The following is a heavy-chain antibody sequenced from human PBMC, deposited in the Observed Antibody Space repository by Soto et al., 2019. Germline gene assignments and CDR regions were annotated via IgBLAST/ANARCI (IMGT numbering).Heavy chain of an antibody. CDR2: ISSSSSYI. Sequence: PGGSLSLSCAASGFTFSSYSMNWVRQAPGKGLEWVSSISSSSSYIYYADSVKGRFTISRDNAKNSLYLQMNSLRAEDTAVYYCARVEIIGVYRAAFDIWGQGTMVTVSS. CDR3: ARVEIIGVYRAAFDI. D-gene: IGHD6-13*01. J-gene: IGHJ3*02. CDR1: GFTFSSYS. V-gene: IGHV3-21*01.